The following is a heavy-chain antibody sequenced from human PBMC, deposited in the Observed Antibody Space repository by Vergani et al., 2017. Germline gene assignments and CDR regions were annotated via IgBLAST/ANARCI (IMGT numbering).Heavy chain of an antibody. V-gene: IGHV3-9*01. CDR1: GFIFDDYG. J-gene: IGHJ3*02. D-gene: IGHD1-26*01. CDR3: AKDRYSGSYDHDALDI. Sequence: EVQMVESGGGLVQPGRSLRLSCAASGFIFDDYGMHWVRQAPGKGLEWVSGISWNSGRIGYADSVKGRFTISRDNAKNSLYLQMNSLRGEDTALYPCAKDRYSGSYDHDALDIWGQGTMVIVSS. CDR2: ISWNSGRI.